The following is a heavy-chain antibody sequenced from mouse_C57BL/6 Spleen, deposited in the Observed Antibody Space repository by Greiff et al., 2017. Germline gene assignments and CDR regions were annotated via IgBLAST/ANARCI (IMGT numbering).Heavy chain of an antibody. CDR3: ARSQASSWFAY. J-gene: IGHJ3*01. D-gene: IGHD3-2*02. CDR1: GYSFTDYN. V-gene: IGHV1-39*01. CDR2: INPNYGTT. Sequence: VHVKQSGPELVKPGASVKISCKASGYSFTDYNMHWVKQSNGKSLEWIGVINPNYGTTSSNQKFKGQATLTVDQSSSTAYMQLNILTSEDSAFYYCARSQASSWFAYWGQGTLVTVSA.